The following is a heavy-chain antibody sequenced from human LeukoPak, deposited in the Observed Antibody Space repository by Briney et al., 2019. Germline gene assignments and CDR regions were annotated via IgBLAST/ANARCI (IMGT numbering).Heavy chain of an antibody. CDR1: GFSLSTSGVG. CDR3: ARRRPDCSSTSCYPRYFDY. V-gene: IGHV2-5*01. CDR2: IYWNDDK. J-gene: IGHJ4*02. D-gene: IGHD2-2*01. Sequence: SGPTLVNPTQTLTLTCTFSGFSLSTSGVGVGWIRQPPGKALEWLALIYWNDDKRYSPSLKSRLTITKDTSKNQVVLTMTNMDPVDTATYYCARRRPDCSSTSCYPRYFDYWGQGTLVTVYS.